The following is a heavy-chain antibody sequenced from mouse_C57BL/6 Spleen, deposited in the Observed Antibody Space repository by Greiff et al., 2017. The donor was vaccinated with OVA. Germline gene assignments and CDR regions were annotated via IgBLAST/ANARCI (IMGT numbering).Heavy chain of an antibody. D-gene: IGHD1-1*01. V-gene: IGHV1-18*01. CDR2: INPNNGGT. CDR3: ARAGYSYGKIFDY. J-gene: IGHJ2*01. Sequence: DVKLQESGPELVKPGASVKIPCKASGYTFTDYNMDWVKQSHGKSLEWIGDINPNNGGTSYNQKFKGKATLTVDKSSSTAYMELRSLTSEDTAVYYCARAGYSYGKIFDYWGQGTTLTVSS. CDR1: GYTFTDYN.